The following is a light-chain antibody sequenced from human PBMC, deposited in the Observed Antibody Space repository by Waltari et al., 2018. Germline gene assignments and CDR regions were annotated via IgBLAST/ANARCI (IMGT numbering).Light chain of an antibody. Sequence: IVLTQSPATLSLSPGERATLSCRASQSVSTYLVWYQHKPGQAPRLLIYEASIRAPGSPARFSGSGSGTDFTLTISSLEAEDCAVYYCQHRGNWPALTFGGGTKVEIK. V-gene: IGKV3-11*01. CDR3: QHRGNWPALT. CDR1: QSVSTY. CDR2: EAS. J-gene: IGKJ4*01.